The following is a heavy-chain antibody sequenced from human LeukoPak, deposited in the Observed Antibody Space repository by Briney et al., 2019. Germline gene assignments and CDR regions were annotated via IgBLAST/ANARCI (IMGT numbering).Heavy chain of an antibody. D-gene: IGHD3-10*01. CDR1: GYTFTSYY. CDR3: ARDDRWWFGELPLFEYYYYGMDV. J-gene: IGHJ6*02. Sequence: ASVKVSCKASGYTFTSYYMHWVRQAPGQGLEWMGIINPSGGSTSYPQKFQGRVTMTRDTSTSTVYMELSSLRSEDTAVYYCARDDRWWFGELPLFEYYYYGMDVWGQGTTVTVSS. CDR2: INPSGGST. V-gene: IGHV1-46*01.